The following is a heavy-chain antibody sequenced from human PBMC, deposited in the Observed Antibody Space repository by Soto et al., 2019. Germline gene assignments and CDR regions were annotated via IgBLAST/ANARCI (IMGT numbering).Heavy chain of an antibody. CDR2: ISSNGGST. CDR3: ARFGFTYYYDY. Sequence: GGSLRLSCAASGFTFSNYAMNWVRQAPGKGLEYVSAISSNGGSTYYANSVKGRFTISRDNSKNTLYLQMGSLRAEDMAVYYCARFGFTYYYDYWGQGTLVTVSS. J-gene: IGHJ4*02. V-gene: IGHV3-64*01. CDR1: GFTFSNYA. D-gene: IGHD3-10*01.